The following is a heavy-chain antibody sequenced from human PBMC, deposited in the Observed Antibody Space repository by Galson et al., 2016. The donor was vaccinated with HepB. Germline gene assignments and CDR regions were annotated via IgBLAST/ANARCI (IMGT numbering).Heavy chain of an antibody. J-gene: IGHJ3*02. V-gene: IGHV3-30*04. Sequence: SLRLSCAASGFTFSNYAMHWVRRAPGKGLEWVAVLSYDGYNKFYADSVMGRFTISRDNSKNTLYLQMNSLRGEDTAVYYCTRDRDPMIVEDAFDIWGQGTMVIVST. D-gene: IGHD3-22*01. CDR1: GFTFSNYA. CDR3: TRDRDPMIVEDAFDI. CDR2: LSYDGYNK.